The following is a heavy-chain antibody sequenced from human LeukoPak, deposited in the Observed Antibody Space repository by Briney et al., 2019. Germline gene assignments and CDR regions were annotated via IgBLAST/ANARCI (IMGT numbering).Heavy chain of an antibody. CDR2: IYYSGST. CDR3: ARGGNSEYYYFDY. V-gene: IGHV4-59*11. J-gene: IGHJ4*02. CDR1: GGSISSHY. Sequence: SETLSLTCTVSGGSISSHYWSWIRQPPGKGLEWIGYIYYSGSTNSNPSLKSRVTISVATSKNQFSLKLSSVTAADTAVYYCARGGNSEYYYFDYWGQGTLVTVSS. D-gene: IGHD4-23*01.